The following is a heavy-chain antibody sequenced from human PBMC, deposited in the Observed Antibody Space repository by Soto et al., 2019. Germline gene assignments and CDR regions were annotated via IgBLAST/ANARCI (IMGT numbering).Heavy chain of an antibody. V-gene: IGHV3-74*01. CDR3: ARGCDDSSVYTLGY. D-gene: IGHD3-22*01. CDR1: GFTFSSYW. J-gene: IGHJ4*02. Sequence: EVQLVESGGGLVQPGGSLRLSCAASGFTFSSYWMHWVRQGPGKGLVWVSRIHSDGTSTSYADSVKGRFNISRDNAKNTLYLQMNSLRDEDTAVYYCARGCDDSSVYTLGYWGQGSLVTVSS. CDR2: IHSDGTST.